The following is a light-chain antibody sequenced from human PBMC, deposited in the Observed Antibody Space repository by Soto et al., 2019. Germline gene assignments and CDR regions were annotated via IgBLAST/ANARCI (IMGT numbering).Light chain of an antibody. CDR3: CSYAGSYLVV. V-gene: IGLV2-11*01. CDR2: DVS. J-gene: IGLJ2*01. Sequence: QSALTQPRSVSGPPGQSVTISCTGTSSDVGGYNYVSWYQQHPGKAPKLMIYDVSKRPSGVPDRFSGSKSGNTASLTISGLQAEDEADYYCCSYAGSYLVVFGGGTKLTVL. CDR1: SSDVGGYNY.